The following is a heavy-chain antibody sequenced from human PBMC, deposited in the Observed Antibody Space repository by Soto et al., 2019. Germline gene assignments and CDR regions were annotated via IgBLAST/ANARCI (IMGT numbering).Heavy chain of an antibody. D-gene: IGHD6-19*01. CDR2: INPSGGST. J-gene: IGHJ4*02. CDR3: ARGSVAGRRFDY. Sequence: SVKVSCKASGYTFTGYYIHWVRQAPGQGLEWMGIINPSGGSTSYAQKFQGRITMTRDTSTSTVYMELSSLRSEDTAVYYCARGSVAGRRFDYWGQGTLVTVSS. CDR1: GYTFTGYY. V-gene: IGHV1-46*01.